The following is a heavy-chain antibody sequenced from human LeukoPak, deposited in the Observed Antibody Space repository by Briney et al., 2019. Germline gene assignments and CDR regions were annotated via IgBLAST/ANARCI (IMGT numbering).Heavy chain of an antibody. D-gene: IGHD2-2*02. J-gene: IGHJ4*02. CDR3: ARDLYNYLDY. Sequence: PGGSLRLSCAASGFTFSSYGMHWVRQAPGKGLKWVAVISYDGSNKYYADSVKGRFTISRDNSKNTLYLQMNSLRAEDTAVYYCARDLYNYLDYWGQGTLVTVSS. CDR1: GFTFSSYG. V-gene: IGHV3-30*03. CDR2: ISYDGSNK.